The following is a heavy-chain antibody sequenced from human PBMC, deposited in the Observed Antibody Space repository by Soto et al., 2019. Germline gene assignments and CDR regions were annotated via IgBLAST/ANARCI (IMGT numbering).Heavy chain of an antibody. Sequence: GGSLRLSCAASGFTFSSYSMNWVRQAPGKGLEWVSSISSSSSYIYYADSVKGRFTISRDNAKNSLYLQMNSLRAEDTAVYYCARVVYPTYYFDYWGQGTLVTVSS. V-gene: IGHV3-21*01. D-gene: IGHD1-20*01. CDR3: ARVVYPTYYFDY. J-gene: IGHJ4*02. CDR1: GFTFSSYS. CDR2: ISSSSSYI.